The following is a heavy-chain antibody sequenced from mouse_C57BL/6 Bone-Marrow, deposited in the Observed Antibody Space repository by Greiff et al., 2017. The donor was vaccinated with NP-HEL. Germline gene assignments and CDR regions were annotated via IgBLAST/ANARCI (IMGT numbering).Heavy chain of an antibody. V-gene: IGHV7-1*01. Sequence: EVNVVESGGGLVQSGRSLRLSCATSGFTFSDFYMEWVRQAPGKGLEWIAASRNKANDYTTEYSASVKGRFIVSRDTSQSILYRQMNALRAEDTAIYYCARDADDYDVYAMDYWGQGTSVTVSS. CDR2: SRNKANDYTT. CDR1: GFTFSDFY. CDR3: ARDADDYDVYAMDY. J-gene: IGHJ4*01. D-gene: IGHD2-4*01.